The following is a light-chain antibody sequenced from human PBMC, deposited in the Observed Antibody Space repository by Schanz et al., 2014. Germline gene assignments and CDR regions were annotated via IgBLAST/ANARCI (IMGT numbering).Light chain of an antibody. Sequence: QSVLTQPPSVSGAPGQRVTISCTGSSSNIGAGYVVHWYQHLPGTAPKLLIYDNNNRPSGVPDRFSGSKSGTSASLAITGLQPEDEADYYCSSYTGTYTWVFGGGTKLTVL. J-gene: IGLJ3*02. CDR1: SSNIGAGYV. CDR2: DNN. V-gene: IGLV1-40*01. CDR3: SSYTGTYTWV.